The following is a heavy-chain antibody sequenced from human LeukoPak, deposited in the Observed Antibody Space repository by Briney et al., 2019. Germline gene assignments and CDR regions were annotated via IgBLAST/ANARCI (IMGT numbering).Heavy chain of an antibody. V-gene: IGHV3-30*14. CDR2: ISYGGTNK. J-gene: IGHJ4*02. CDR1: GFTFNTYA. CDR3: ARDFRYDSGSYYATYFDY. D-gene: IGHD3-22*01. Sequence: GGSLRLSCAASGFTFNTYALHWVRQAPGKGLEWVAIISYGGTNKYYADSVKGRFTISRDNSKNTLYLQMNSLRVADTAVYFCARDFRYDSGSYYATYFDYWGQGTLVTVSS.